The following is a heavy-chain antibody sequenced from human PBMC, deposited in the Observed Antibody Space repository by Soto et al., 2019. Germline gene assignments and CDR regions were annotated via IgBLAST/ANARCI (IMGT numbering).Heavy chain of an antibody. CDR2: IIPIFGTA. CDR1: GGTFSSYA. Sequence: QVQLVQSGAEVQKPGSSVKVSCKASGGTFSSYAISWVRQAPGQGLEWMGGIIPIFGTANYAQKFQGRVTITADESTSTAYMELSSLRSEDTAVYYCARDRGYCSGGSCYPTNYYYYGMDVWGQGTTVTVSS. V-gene: IGHV1-69*01. CDR3: ARDRGYCSGGSCYPTNYYYYGMDV. D-gene: IGHD2-15*01. J-gene: IGHJ6*02.